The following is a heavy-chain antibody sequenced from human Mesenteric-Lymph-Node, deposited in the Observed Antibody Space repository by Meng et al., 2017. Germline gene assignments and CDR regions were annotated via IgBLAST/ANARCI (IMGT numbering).Heavy chain of an antibody. D-gene: IGHD3-22*01. V-gene: IGHV3-9*01. J-gene: IGHJ3*02. CDR3: ARVFGSPYYYDSSGYYTDAFDI. Sequence: LKISCAASCFTIDHNGMHWVRQVPGKGLEWVSGITWNSGGMVYADSVKGRFTIARENSKNTLYLQRNGLRAEGTAVYYCARVFGSPYYYDSSGYYTDAFDIWGQGTMVTVSS. CDR2: ITWNSGGM. CDR1: CFTIDHNG.